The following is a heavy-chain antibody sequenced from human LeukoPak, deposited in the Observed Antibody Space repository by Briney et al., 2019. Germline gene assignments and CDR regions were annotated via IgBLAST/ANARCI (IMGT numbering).Heavy chain of an antibody. Sequence: TSETLSLTCAVYGGSFSGYYWSWIRQPPGKGLEWIGEINHSRSTNYNPSLKSRVTISVDTSKNQFSLKLSSVTAADTAVYYCARGGFLGYCSSTSCYMNAFDIWGQGTMVTVSS. CDR3: ARGGFLGYCSSTSCYMNAFDI. J-gene: IGHJ3*02. CDR2: INHSRST. CDR1: GGSFSGYY. D-gene: IGHD2-2*02. V-gene: IGHV4-34*01.